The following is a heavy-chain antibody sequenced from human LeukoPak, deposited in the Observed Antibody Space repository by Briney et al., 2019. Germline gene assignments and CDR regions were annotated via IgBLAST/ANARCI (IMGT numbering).Heavy chain of an antibody. CDR2: INPSGGTT. Sequence: ASVKVSCKASGYTFTRYYMHWVRQAPGQGLEWMGMINPSGGTTTYAQKFQGRVTMTRDTSARTVYMELSSLRSEDTAMYYCARDFASMVTNGFDIWGQGTMVTVSP. CDR3: ARDFASMVTNGFDI. J-gene: IGHJ3*02. V-gene: IGHV1-46*01. D-gene: IGHD5-18*01. CDR1: GYTFTRYY.